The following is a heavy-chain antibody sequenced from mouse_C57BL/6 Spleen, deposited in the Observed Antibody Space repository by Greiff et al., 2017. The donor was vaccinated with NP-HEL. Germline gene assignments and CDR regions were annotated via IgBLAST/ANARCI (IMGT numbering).Heavy chain of an antibody. V-gene: IGHV1-50*01. CDR1: GYTFTGYW. D-gene: IGHD1-1*01. J-gene: IGHJ4*01. CDR3: ARTYYYGSSYGYAMDY. CDR2: IDPSDSYT. Sequence: QVQLQQPGAELVKPGASVKLSCKASGYTFTGYWMQWVKQRPGQGLEWIGEIDPSDSYTNYNQKFKGKATLTVDTSSSTAYMQLSSLTSEDSAVYYCARTYYYGSSYGYAMDYWGQGTSVTVSS.